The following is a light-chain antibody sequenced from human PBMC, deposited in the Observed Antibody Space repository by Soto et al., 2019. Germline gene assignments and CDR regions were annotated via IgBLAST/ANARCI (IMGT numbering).Light chain of an antibody. Sequence: QSVLTQPPSVSGASGQRVTISCTGSSSNIAAGYDVHWYQQLPGRAPKLLIYANNNRPSGVPDRFSGSKSGTSASLAITGLQADDEADYYCQSYDSSLSGSVFGGGTKLTVL. CDR1: SSNIAAGYD. CDR3: QSYDSSLSGSV. CDR2: ANN. J-gene: IGLJ3*02. V-gene: IGLV1-40*01.